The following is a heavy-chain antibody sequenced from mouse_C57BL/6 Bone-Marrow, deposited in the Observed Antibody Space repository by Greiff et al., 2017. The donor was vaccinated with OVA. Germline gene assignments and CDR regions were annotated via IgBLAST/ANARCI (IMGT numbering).Heavy chain of an antibody. CDR2: IWSGGST. D-gene: IGHD1-1*02. V-gene: IGHV2-2*01. CDR1: GFSLTSYG. CDR3: ARMVATGGYYYAMDY. Sequence: VQGVESGPGLVQPSQSLSITCTVSGFSLTSYGVHWVRQSPGKGLEWLGVIWSGGSTDYNAAFISRLSISKDNSKSQVFFKMNSLQADDTAIYYCARMVATGGYYYAMDYWGQGTSVTVSS. J-gene: IGHJ4*01.